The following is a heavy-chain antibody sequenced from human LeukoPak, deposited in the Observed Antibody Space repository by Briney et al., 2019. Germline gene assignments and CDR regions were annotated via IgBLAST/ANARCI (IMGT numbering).Heavy chain of an antibody. V-gene: IGHV3-74*01. Sequence: QPGGSLRLSCAASGFTFSSYWMHWVRQAPGKGLVWVSRINSDGSSTSYADSVKGRFTISRDNSKNTLYLQMNSLRAEDTAVYYCAKDQAEFQWLLAPNWFDPWGQGTLVTVSS. J-gene: IGHJ5*02. CDR1: GFTFSSYW. CDR3: AKDQAEFQWLLAPNWFDP. D-gene: IGHD6-19*01. CDR2: INSDGSST.